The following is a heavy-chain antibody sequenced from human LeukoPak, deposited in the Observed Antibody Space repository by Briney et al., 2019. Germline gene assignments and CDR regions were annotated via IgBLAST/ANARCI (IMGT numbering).Heavy chain of an antibody. CDR2: ISSSSSTI. D-gene: IGHD6-13*01. Sequence: GSLRLSCAASGFTFSSYSMNWVRQAPGKGLEWVSYISSSSSTIYYADSVKGRFTISRDNAKNSLYLQMNSLRAEDTAVYYCASEAAAGAFDIWGQGTMVTVSS. CDR3: ASEAAAGAFDI. J-gene: IGHJ3*02. V-gene: IGHV3-48*01. CDR1: GFTFSSYS.